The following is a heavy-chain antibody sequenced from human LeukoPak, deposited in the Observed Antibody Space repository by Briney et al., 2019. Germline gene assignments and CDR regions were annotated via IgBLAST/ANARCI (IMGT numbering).Heavy chain of an antibody. CDR3: ARHASLSRAPNDY. D-gene: IGHD2-2*01. CDR2: VFYSGST. Sequence: KTSETLSLTCTVSGGSISTYYWSWIRQPPGKGLEWIGYVFYSGSTYYNPSLKSRVTITVDRSKNQFSLSLSSVTAADTAVYYCARHASLSRAPNDYWGQGTLVTVSS. J-gene: IGHJ4*02. CDR1: GGSISTYY. V-gene: IGHV4-59*08.